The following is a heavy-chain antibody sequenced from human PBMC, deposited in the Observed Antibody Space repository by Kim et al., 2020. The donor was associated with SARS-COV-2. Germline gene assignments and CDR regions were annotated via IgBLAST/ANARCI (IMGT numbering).Heavy chain of an antibody. D-gene: IGHD5-18*01. Sequence: SRKRRGTISVDTSKNQFSRKLSSVTAADTAVYYCAREELDTAMGSHAFDIWGQGTMVTVSS. V-gene: IGHV4-31*02. J-gene: IGHJ3*02. CDR3: AREELDTAMGSHAFDI.